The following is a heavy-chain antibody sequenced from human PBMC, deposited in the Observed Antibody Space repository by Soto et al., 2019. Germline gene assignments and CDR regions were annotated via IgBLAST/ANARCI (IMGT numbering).Heavy chain of an antibody. CDR1: GLPFSSYW. Sequence: GGSLRLSCAASGLPFSSYWMHLVRPAPGKGLVWVSRINSDGSSTSYADSVKGRFTISRDNAKNTLYLQMNSLRAEDTAVYYCVRTSLVVAAATREDYWGQGTLVTVSS. D-gene: IGHD2-15*01. CDR3: VRTSLVVAAATREDY. V-gene: IGHV3-74*01. J-gene: IGHJ4*02. CDR2: INSDGSST.